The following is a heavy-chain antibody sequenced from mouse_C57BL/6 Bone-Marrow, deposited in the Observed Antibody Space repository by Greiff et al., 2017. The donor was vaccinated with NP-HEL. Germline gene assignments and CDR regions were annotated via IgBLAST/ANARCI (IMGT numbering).Heavy chain of an antibody. D-gene: IGHD1-1*01. V-gene: IGHV1-55*01. Sequence: VQLQQPGAELVKPGASVKMSCKASGYTFTSYWITWVKQRPGQGLAWIGDIYPGSGSTNYNEKFKSKATLTVDTSSSTAYMQLSSLTSEDSAVYYCARSYGSPYWYFDVWGTGTTVTVSS. CDR1: GYTFTSYW. J-gene: IGHJ1*03. CDR2: IYPGSGST. CDR3: ARSYGSPYWYFDV.